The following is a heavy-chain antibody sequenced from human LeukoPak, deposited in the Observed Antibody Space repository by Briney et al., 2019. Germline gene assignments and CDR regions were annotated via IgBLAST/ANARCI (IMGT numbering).Heavy chain of an antibody. Sequence: GGSLRLSCGASGFTFSNYAMSWVRQAPGKGLEWVSAISGSGGSTYYADSVKGRFTISRDNSKNTLYLQMNSLRAEDTAVYYCAKDLRDYYDSSGYSPWGQGTLVTVSS. CDR2: ISGSGGST. J-gene: IGHJ5*02. CDR1: GFTFSNYA. CDR3: AKDLRDYYDSSGYSP. D-gene: IGHD3-22*01. V-gene: IGHV3-23*01.